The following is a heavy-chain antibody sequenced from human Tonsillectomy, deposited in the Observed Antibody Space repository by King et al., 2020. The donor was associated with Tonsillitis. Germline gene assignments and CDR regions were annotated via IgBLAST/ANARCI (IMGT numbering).Heavy chain of an antibody. V-gene: IGHV3-73*02. Sequence: VQLVESGGDLVQPGGSLKLSCAASGFTFSGSAMHWVRQAPGRGLEWVGRIKRDGDTYATAYAASVRGRFIVSRDDSTYTAYLQMNSLKTEDTAVYYCARLKVIADAFDNW. CDR2: IKRDGDTYAT. CDR3: ARLKVIADAFDN. CDR1: GFTFSGSA. D-gene: IGHD6-13*01. J-gene: IGHJ3*02.